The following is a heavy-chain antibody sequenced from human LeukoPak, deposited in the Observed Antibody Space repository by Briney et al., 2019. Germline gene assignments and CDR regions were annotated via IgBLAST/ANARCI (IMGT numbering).Heavy chain of an antibody. Sequence: GGSLRLSCAASGFTFSSYAMHWVRQAPGKGLEWVAVISYDGSNKYYADSVKGRFTISRDNSKNTLYLQMNSLRAEDTAVYYCARGAAAGDYWGQGNPGHRLL. D-gene: IGHD6-13*01. CDR3: ARGAAAGDY. CDR1: GFTFSSYA. J-gene: IGHJ4*02. CDR2: ISYDGSNK. V-gene: IGHV3-30-3*01.